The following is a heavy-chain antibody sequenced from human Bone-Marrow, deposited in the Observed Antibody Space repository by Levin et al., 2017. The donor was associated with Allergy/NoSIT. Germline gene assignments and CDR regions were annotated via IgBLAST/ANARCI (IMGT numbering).Heavy chain of an antibody. Sequence: GESLKISCAASGFSFSHAWMTWVRQAPGKVLEWIGRIKTETDRWTTDYAAPVKGRFTISRDDSKNTLYLQMNSLKIEDTAVYYCTTSPGITVFGVVVDYWGQGTLVIVSS. D-gene: IGHD3-3*01. V-gene: IGHV3-15*01. CDR2: IKTETDRWTT. CDR3: TTSPGITVFGVVVDY. CDR1: GFSFSHAW. J-gene: IGHJ4*02.